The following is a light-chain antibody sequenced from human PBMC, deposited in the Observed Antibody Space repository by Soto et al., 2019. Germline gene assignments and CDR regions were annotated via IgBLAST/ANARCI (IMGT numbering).Light chain of an antibody. J-gene: IGKJ1*01. CDR2: SAS. CDR3: LQDYNYPRT. CDR1: QGIRED. V-gene: IGKV1-6*01. Sequence: AIQMTQSPSSLSASVGDRVTITCRASQGIREDLGWYQQKPGEAPNLLIYSASSLQSGVPSRFSGSGSGTDFTLTISSLQPEDFATYYCLQDYNYPRTFGQGTKVEIK.